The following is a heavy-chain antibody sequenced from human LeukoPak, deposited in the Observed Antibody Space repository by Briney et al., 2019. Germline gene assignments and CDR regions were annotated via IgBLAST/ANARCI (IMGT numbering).Heavy chain of an antibody. D-gene: IGHD5-12*01. CDR1: GFTFSSYS. V-gene: IGHV3-48*01. CDR3: AHTKVATPAFDY. CDR2: ISSRSRTI. J-gene: IGHJ4*02. Sequence: PGGSLRLSCAASGFTFSSYSMNWVRQAPGKGLEWVSYISSRSRTIYYADSVKGRFTISRDNAKNTLYLQMNSLRAEDTAVYYCAHTKVATPAFDYWGQGTLVTVSS.